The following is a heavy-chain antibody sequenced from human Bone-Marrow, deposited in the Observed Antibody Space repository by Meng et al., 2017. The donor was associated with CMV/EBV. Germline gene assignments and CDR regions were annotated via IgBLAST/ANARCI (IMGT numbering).Heavy chain of an antibody. CDR1: GFTFSSYA. V-gene: IGHV3-53*01. Sequence: GESLKISCAASGFTFSSYAMHWVRQAPGKGLEWVSIIYSGGSRYYADSVKGRFTISRDNSRNTLYLQMNSLRAEDTAVYYCTGAVGSQRPLDYWGQGTLVTVSS. D-gene: IGHD6-25*01. CDR2: IYSGGSR. CDR3: TGAVGSQRPLDY. J-gene: IGHJ4*02.